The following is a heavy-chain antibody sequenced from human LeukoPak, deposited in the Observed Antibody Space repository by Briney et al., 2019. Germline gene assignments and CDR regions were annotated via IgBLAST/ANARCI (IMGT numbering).Heavy chain of an antibody. CDR3: ARHQVSGSGWYREGYYFDY. D-gene: IGHD6-19*01. V-gene: IGHV4-34*01. J-gene: IGHJ4*02. CDR2: IYYSGST. CDR1: GGSFSGYY. Sequence: PSETLSLTCAVYGGSFSGYYWSWIRQPPGKGLEWIGSIYYSGSTYYNPSLKSRVTISVDTSKNQFSLKLSSVTAADTAVYYCARHQVSGSGWYREGYYFDYWGQGTLVTVSS.